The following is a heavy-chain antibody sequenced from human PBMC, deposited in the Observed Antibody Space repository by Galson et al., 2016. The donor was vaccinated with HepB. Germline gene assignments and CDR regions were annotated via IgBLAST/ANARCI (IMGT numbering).Heavy chain of an antibody. CDR2: INHSGST. J-gene: IGHJ4*02. D-gene: IGHD6-13*01. Sequence: SETLSLTCAVYGGSFSGYYWSWIRQPPGKGLEWMGEINHSGSTNYNPSLKSRVTISVDTSKKQVSLNLTSVTAADTAVYYCARGRSWLYFFDYWGQGTLVTVSS. CDR1: GGSFSGYY. CDR3: ARGRSWLYFFDY. V-gene: IGHV4-34*01.